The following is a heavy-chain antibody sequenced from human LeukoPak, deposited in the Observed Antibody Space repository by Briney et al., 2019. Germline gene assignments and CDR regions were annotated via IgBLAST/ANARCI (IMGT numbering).Heavy chain of an antibody. J-gene: IGHJ4*02. CDR3: AKSGYRITIFGVVIIPGFDY. CDR2: ISGSGGST. V-gene: IGHV3-23*01. D-gene: IGHD3-3*01. Sequence: GGSLRLSCAASGFTFSSYAMSWVRQAPGKGLEWVSAISGSGGSTYYADSVKGRFTISRDNSKNTLYLQMNSLRAGDTAVYYCAKSGYRITIFGVVIIPGFDYWGQGTLVTVSS. CDR1: GFTFSSYA.